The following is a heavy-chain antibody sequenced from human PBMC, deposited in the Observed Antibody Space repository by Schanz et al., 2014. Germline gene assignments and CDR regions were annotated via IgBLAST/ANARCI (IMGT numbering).Heavy chain of an antibody. Sequence: EVQLVESGGGLVQPGGSLRLSCAASGFTFSSYWMHWVRQVPGKGLVWVSRIKSDGSSTSYADSVKGRFTISRDNAKNTLYLQMNSLRAEDTAVYYCARDLIAAAESWFDPWGQGTPITVSS. V-gene: IGHV3-74*01. CDR3: ARDLIAAAESWFDP. CDR1: GFTFSSYW. J-gene: IGHJ5*02. D-gene: IGHD6-13*01. CDR2: IKSDGSST.